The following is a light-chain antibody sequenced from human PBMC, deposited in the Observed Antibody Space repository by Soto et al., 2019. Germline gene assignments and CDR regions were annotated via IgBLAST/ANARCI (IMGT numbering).Light chain of an antibody. Sequence: EIVMTQSPATLSVSPGERATISCRASQSVSSDLAWYQQKPGKAPRLLIYGASTRATGIPARFSGSGSGTEFTLTISSLQSEDFAVYYCQQYNNWPWTFGRGTKVEIK. CDR2: GAS. CDR1: QSVSSD. J-gene: IGKJ1*01. CDR3: QQYNNWPWT. V-gene: IGKV3-15*01.